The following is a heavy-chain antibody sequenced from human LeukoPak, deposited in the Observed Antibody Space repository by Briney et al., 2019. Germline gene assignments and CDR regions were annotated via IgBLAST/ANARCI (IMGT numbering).Heavy chain of an antibody. CDR1: GFTFSSYE. CDR2: IGSFGTTI. V-gene: IGHV3-48*03. D-gene: IGHD5-12*01. CDR3: AKVATEAFYFDF. Sequence: PGGSLRLSCAASGFTFSSYEMNWVRQAPGKGLEWVSYIGSFGTTISYADSVKGRFATSRDNAKSSLYLQMSSLRAEDTAVYYCAKVATEAFYFDFWGQGTLVTVSS. J-gene: IGHJ4*02.